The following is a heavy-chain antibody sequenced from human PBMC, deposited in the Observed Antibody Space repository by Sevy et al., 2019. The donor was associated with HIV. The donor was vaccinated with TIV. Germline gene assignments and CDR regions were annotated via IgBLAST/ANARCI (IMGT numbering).Heavy chain of an antibody. CDR3: AKDFTGYNGMDV. V-gene: IGHV3-30*04. CDR1: GFTFSSYA. CDR2: ISYDGRDK. Sequence: GGSLRLSCAASGFTFSSYAMHWVRQAPGKGLEWVAVISYDGRDKFYADSVKGRATISRDNSKNILYLEMNSLRTEDTAVYYCAKDFTGYNGMDVWGQGTMVTVSS. D-gene: IGHD1-1*01. J-gene: IGHJ6*02.